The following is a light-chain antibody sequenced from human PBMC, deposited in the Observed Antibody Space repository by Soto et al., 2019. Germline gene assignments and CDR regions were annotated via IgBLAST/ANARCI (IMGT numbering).Light chain of an antibody. V-gene: IGLV2-14*01. Sequence: QSVLTQPASVSGSPGQSITISCTGISSDVGGYNYVSWYQQHPGKAPKLIIYEVSYRPSGISNHFSGSKSGNTASLTISGLQAEDEADYYCSSYTSSTRVFGGGTKLTVL. CDR1: SSDVGGYNY. J-gene: IGLJ3*02. CDR2: EVS. CDR3: SSYTSSTRV.